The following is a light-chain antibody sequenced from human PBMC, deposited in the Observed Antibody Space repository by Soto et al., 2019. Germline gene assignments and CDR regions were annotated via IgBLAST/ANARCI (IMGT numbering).Light chain of an antibody. Sequence: QSVLTQPPSVSGAPGQRVTISCTGSSSNIGAGYDVHWYQQLPGTAPKLLIYGNSNRPSGVPDRFSGSKSGTSASLAITGLQAEDEADYYCQSYDSSLSGQGHVVFGGGTKLTVL. CDR1: SSNIGAGYD. CDR3: QSYDSSLSGQGHVV. CDR2: GNS. J-gene: IGLJ2*01. V-gene: IGLV1-40*01.